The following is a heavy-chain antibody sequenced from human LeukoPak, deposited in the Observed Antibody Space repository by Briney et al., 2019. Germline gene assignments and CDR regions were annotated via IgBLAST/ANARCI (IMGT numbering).Heavy chain of an antibody. CDR3: ARGTPMTNTAMARNQLFDY. V-gene: IGHV1-2*02. CDR1: GYTFTGYY. Sequence: GASVKVSCKASGYTFTGYYMHWVRQAPGQGLEWMGWINPNSGGTNYAQKFQGRVTMTRDTSISTAYMELSRLRSDDTAVYYCARGTPMTNTAMARNQLFDYWGQGTLVTVSS. CDR2: INPNSGGT. J-gene: IGHJ4*02. D-gene: IGHD5-18*01.